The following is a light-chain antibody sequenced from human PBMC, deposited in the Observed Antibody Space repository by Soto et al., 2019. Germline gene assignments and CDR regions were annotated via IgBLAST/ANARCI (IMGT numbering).Light chain of an antibody. CDR1: QSISTY. CDR2: DAS. CDR3: QQVYVYPST. Sequence: DIQMTQSPSSLSASVGNRVTITCRASQSISTYLNWYQKKPGKAPNLLIYDASRLQSGVPSRFSGSGGGTDFTLSISSVQPEDFATYFCQQVYVYPSTFGGGTKVDI. V-gene: IGKV1-39*01. J-gene: IGKJ4*01.